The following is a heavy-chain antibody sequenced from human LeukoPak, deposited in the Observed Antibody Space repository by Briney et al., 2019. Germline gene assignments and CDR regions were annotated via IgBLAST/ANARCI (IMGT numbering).Heavy chain of an antibody. J-gene: IGHJ5*02. CDR3: ARSTDLIPAAIFT. Sequence: PGGSLRLSCAASGFTFSSYSMNWVRQAPGKGLEWVSYISSSSSTIYYADSVKGRFTISRDNAKNSLYLQMNSLRAEDTAVYYCARSTDLIPAAIFTWGQGTLVTVSS. V-gene: IGHV3-48*01. CDR2: ISSSSSTI. D-gene: IGHD2-2*01. CDR1: GFTFSSYS.